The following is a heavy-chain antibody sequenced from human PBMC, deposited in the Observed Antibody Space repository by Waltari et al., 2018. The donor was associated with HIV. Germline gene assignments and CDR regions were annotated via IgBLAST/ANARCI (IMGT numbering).Heavy chain of an antibody. V-gene: IGHV3-23*01. CDR3: VKEHQYSHTWYSYYGMDV. CDR1: GFTFSNYG. J-gene: IGHJ6*02. Sequence: EVQLLESGGGLVQTGGSLRPSCAASGFTFSNYGLNWVSQAPGKGLEWVSAISGSGGNTYYADSLKGRFTVSRDNSKNTLYLQMNSLRAEDTAVYFCVKEHQYSHTWYSYYGMDVWGQGTTVTVSS. CDR2: ISGSGGNT. D-gene: IGHD6-13*01.